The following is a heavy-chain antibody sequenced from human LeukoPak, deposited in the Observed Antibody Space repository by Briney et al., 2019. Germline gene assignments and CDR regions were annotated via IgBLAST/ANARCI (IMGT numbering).Heavy chain of an antibody. CDR3: AKDIGNFDWFSFDY. D-gene: IGHD3-9*01. CDR2: ISRNSGSI. V-gene: IGHV3-9*01. J-gene: IGHJ4*02. Sequence: GGSLRLSCAASGFTFDDYAMHWVRQAQGQGLERVSGISRNSGSIGYADSVKGRFTISRDNAKNTLYLQMNSLRAEDTALYYCAKDIGNFDWFSFDYWGQGTLVTVSS. CDR1: GFTFDDYA.